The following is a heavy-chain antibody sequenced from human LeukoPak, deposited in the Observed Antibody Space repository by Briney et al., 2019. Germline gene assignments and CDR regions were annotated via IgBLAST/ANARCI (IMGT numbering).Heavy chain of an antibody. D-gene: IGHD3-10*01. CDR1: GFTFSSYS. J-gene: IGHJ4*02. CDR3: ARDRSAMVRGIFDY. V-gene: IGHV3-21*01. Sequence: GGSLRLSCAASGFTFSSYSMNWVRQAAGKGLEWVSSISSSSSYIYYADSVKGRFTISRDNAKNSLYLQMNSLRAEDTAVYYCARDRSAMVRGIFDYWGQGTLVTVSS. CDR2: ISSSSSYI.